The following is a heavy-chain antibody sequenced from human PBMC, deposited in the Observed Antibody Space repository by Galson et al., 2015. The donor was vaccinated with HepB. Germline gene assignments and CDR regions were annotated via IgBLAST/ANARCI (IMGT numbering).Heavy chain of an antibody. CDR3: ARRITGTTLIQYNWFDP. Sequence: SLRLSCAASGFTFSSYWMSWVRQAPGKGLEWVSYISSTSSYTKYADSVKGRFTISRDNAKNSLYLQMNSLRAEDTAVYYCARRITGTTLIQYNWFDPWGQGTLVTVSS. CDR1: GFTFSSYW. CDR2: ISSTSSYT. J-gene: IGHJ5*02. D-gene: IGHD1-14*01. V-gene: IGHV3-11*03.